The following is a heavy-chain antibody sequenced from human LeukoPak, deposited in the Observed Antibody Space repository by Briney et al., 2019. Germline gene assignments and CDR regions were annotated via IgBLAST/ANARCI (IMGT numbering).Heavy chain of an antibody. V-gene: IGHV3-23*01. CDR1: GFTVSSNY. J-gene: IGHJ4*02. CDR2: IGTSGANT. D-gene: IGHD2-21*01. Sequence: GGSLRLSCAASGFTVSSNYMSWVRQTPGKGLEWVATIGTSGANTYHADSVKGRFTISRDNSKSTLYLQMNSLRAEDTAVYHCAKKSGDHFHFDFWGQGTLVTVSS. CDR3: AKKSGDHFHFDF.